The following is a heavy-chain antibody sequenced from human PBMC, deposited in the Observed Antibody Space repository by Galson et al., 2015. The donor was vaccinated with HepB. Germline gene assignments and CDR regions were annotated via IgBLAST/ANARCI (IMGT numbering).Heavy chain of an antibody. CDR3: TRDLIGAGRTPRPSIAAPFY. CDR2: MRSRTYGGTL. V-gene: IGHV3-49*04. Sequence: FLRHSCAASGFTFRDYAMTRVRQATGKGLEWVGFMRSRTYGGTLEYAATVKGRFTISRDDSKTIAYLQMNSLKTEDTAVYYCTRDLIGAGRTPRPSIAAPFYWGQGTLVTVSS. CDR1: GFTFRDYA. D-gene: IGHD6-13*01. J-gene: IGHJ4*02.